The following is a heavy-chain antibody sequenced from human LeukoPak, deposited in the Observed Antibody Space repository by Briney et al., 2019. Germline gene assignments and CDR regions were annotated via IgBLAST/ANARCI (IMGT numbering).Heavy chain of an antibody. CDR2: MNPNSGKT. CDR1: GYTFTIYD. Sequence: ASVKVSCKASGYTFTIYDINWVRQATGQGLEWMGWMNPNSGKTGYAQKFQGRVTMTRNTSISTAYMELSSLRSEDTAVYYCARLDWSDLDFDYWGQGTLVTVSS. J-gene: IGHJ4*02. D-gene: IGHD3/OR15-3a*01. V-gene: IGHV1-8*01. CDR3: ARLDWSDLDFDY.